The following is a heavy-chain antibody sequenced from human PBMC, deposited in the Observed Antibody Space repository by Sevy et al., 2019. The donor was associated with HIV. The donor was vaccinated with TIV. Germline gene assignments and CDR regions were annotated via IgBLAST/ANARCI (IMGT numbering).Heavy chain of an antibody. D-gene: IGHD3-22*01. Sequence: ASVKVSCKASGYTFTSYGISWVRQAPGQGLEWMGWISAYNGNTNYAQKLQGRVTMTTDTSTSTAYMELRSLGSDDTAVYYCARVYGRYYYDSSGYDYWGQGTLVTVFS. CDR1: GYTFTSYG. CDR2: ISAYNGNT. CDR3: ARVYGRYYYDSSGYDY. J-gene: IGHJ4*02. V-gene: IGHV1-18*01.